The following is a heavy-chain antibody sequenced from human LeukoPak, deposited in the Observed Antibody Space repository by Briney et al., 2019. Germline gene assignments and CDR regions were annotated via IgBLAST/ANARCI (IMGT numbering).Heavy chain of an antibody. CDR2: IYTSGST. D-gene: IGHD3-10*01. Sequence: SETLSLTCIVSGGSISSYYWSWIRQPAGKGLEWIGRIYTSGSTNYNPSLKSRVTMSVDTSKNQFSLKLSSVTAADTAVYYCARELWFGENYYYYYMDVWGKGTTVTISS. V-gene: IGHV4-4*07. CDR1: GGSISSYY. CDR3: ARELWFGENYYYYYMDV. J-gene: IGHJ6*03.